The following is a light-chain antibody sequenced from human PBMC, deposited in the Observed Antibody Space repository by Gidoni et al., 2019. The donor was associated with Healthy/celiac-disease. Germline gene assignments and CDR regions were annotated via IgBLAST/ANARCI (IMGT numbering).Light chain of an antibody. V-gene: IGKV1-33*01. CDR1: QDISNY. J-gene: IGKJ3*01. Sequence: DIQMTQSPSSLSASVGDRVTITCQASQDISNYLNWYQQKPGKAPKLLIYDASNLETGVPSRFSGSGSGTDFPFTISSLQPEDIATYYCHQYDNLPPITFGPGTKVDIK. CDR3: HQYDNLPPIT. CDR2: DAS.